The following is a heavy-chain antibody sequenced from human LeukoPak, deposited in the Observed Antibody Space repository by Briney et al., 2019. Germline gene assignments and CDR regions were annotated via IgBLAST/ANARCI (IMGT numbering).Heavy chain of an antibody. Sequence: PGGSLRLSCAASGFTVSDNYMSWVRQAPGKGLEWVSIFYSGGSTYYADSVKGRFTISRDNSKNILYLQMNSLRAEDTAVYYYAREVGYSYGHDFWGQGTLVTVSS. CDR3: AREVGYSYGHDF. CDR1: GFTVSDNY. J-gene: IGHJ4*02. V-gene: IGHV3-53*01. CDR2: FYSGGST. D-gene: IGHD5-18*01.